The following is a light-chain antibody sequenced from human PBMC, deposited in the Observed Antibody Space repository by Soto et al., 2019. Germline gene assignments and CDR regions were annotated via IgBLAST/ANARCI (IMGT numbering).Light chain of an antibody. CDR2: GAS. CDR1: QSINNW. CDR3: QQYNTYPWA. Sequence: DIQMTQSPSTLSASVGDRVTITCRASQSINNWLAWYQQKPGKAPKLLIYGASGLESGVPSRFSGSGSGTEFSLTISSLQPDDFAIYYCQQYNTYPWAFGQGTKVDIK. J-gene: IGKJ1*01. V-gene: IGKV1-5*03.